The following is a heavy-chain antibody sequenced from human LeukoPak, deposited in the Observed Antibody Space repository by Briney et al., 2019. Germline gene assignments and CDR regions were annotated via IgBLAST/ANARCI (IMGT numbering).Heavy chain of an antibody. D-gene: IGHD3-3*01. V-gene: IGHV3-23*01. J-gene: IGHJ4*02. Sequence: GGSLRLSCAASGFTFINYGMTWVRQAPGKGPEWVSGLRYSGGRTSYAGSVKGRFTISRDNSKNTLYLQMNSLRAEDTAVYYCAKDVSPGHTFLALDYWGQGTLVTVSS. CDR2: LRYSGGRT. CDR1: GFTFINYG. CDR3: AKDVSPGHTFLALDY.